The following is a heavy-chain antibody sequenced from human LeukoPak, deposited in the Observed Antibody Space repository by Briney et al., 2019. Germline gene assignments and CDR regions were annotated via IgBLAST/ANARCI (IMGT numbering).Heavy chain of an antibody. CDR3: TRNYDSSGYTTFGY. V-gene: IGHV4-59*01. J-gene: IGHJ4*02. CDR2: IYYSGST. CDR1: DGSLSSYY. D-gene: IGHD3-22*01. Sequence: PETLSLTCTVSDGSLSSYYWSWLRQPPGKGLEWIGNIYYSGSTNYNPSLKSRFTISVDTSTNQFSLKFSSVTAADTAVYHCTRNYDSSGYTTFGYWGRGTLVTVSS.